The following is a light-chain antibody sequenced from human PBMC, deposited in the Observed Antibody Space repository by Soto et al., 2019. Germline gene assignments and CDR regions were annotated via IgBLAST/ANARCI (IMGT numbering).Light chain of an antibody. CDR3: QQYYSTPKT. Sequence: DIVMTQSPGSLAVSLGERATINCKSSQSVLYSSNNKNYLAWYQQNPGQPPKLLISWASTRESGVPDRFSGSGSGTDFTLTISSLQAEDVAVYYCQQYYSTPKTFGQGTKLEIK. CDR2: WAS. V-gene: IGKV4-1*01. CDR1: QSVLYSSNNKNY. J-gene: IGKJ2*01.